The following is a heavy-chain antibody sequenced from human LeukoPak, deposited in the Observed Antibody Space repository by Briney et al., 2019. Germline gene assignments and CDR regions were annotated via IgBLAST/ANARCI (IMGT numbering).Heavy chain of an antibody. J-gene: IGHJ4*02. Sequence: ASVKVSCKASGYTFTSYAMHWVRQAPGQRLEWMGWINAGNGNTKYSQKFQGRVTITRDTSASTAYMELSSLRSEDTAVYYCARGPEGTYYYDSSGYYVEDYWGQGTLVTVSS. CDR3: ARGPEGTYYYDSSGYYVEDY. V-gene: IGHV1-3*01. CDR2: INAGNGNT. D-gene: IGHD3-22*01. CDR1: GYTFTSYA.